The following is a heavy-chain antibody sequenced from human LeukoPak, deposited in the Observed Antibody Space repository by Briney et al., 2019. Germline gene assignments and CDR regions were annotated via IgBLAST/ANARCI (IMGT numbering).Heavy chain of an antibody. D-gene: IGHD3-22*01. CDR2: INHSGST. V-gene: IGHV4-34*01. CDR3: ARELMIVVVSWFDP. Sequence: PSETLSLTCAVYGGSFSGYYWSWIRQPPGKGLEWIGEINHSGSTNYNPSLKSRVTISVDTSKNQFSLKLSSVTAADTAVYYCARELMIVVVSWFDPWGQGTLVTVSS. J-gene: IGHJ5*02. CDR1: GGSFSGYY.